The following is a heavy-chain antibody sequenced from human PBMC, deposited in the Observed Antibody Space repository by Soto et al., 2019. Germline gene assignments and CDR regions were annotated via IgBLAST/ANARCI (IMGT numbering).Heavy chain of an antibody. D-gene: IGHD3-10*01. Sequence: QEQLVQSGAEVKKPGSSVKVSCRASGDTFKNHGISWVRQAPGQGLEWMGSIIPVFGTTNYAQKSRGRLTLTADIDTTTANMELSGLTSEDTAIYFSARDSAELYYTVPSRAFDVSGQGTLITVSS. J-gene: IGHJ3*01. CDR2: IIPVFGTT. CDR1: GDTFKNHG. CDR3: ARDSAELYYTVPSRAFDV. V-gene: IGHV1-69*06.